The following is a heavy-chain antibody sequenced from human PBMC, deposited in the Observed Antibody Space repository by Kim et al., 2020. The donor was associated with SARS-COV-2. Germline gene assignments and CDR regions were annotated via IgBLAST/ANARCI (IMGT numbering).Heavy chain of an antibody. CDR3: AKDLWVEMAVYGMDV. CDR1: GFTFSSYG. V-gene: IGHV3-30*18. J-gene: IGHJ6*02. Sequence: GGSLRLSCAASGFTFSSYGMHWVRQAPGKGLEWVAVISYDGSNKYYADSVKGRFTISRDNSKNTLYLQMNSLRAEDTAVYYCAKDLWVEMAVYGMDVWGQGTTVTVSS. CDR2: ISYDGSNK. D-gene: IGHD3-16*01.